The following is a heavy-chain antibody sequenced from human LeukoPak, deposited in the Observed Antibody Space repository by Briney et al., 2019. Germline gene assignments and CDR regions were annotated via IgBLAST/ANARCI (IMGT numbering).Heavy chain of an antibody. CDR1: GYTFAGYY. V-gene: IGHV1-2*02. CDR2: INPNSGGT. J-gene: IGHJ4*02. CDR3: ASHDSSGYSLYYFDY. D-gene: IGHD3-22*01. Sequence: ASVKVSCKASGYTFAGYYMHWVRQAPGQGLEWMGWINPNSGGTNYAQKFQGRVTITADKSTSTAYMELSSLRSEDTAVYYCASHDSSGYSLYYFDYWGQGTLVTVSS.